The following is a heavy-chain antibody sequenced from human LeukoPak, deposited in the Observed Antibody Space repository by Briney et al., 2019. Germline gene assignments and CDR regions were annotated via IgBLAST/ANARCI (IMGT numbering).Heavy chain of an antibody. D-gene: IGHD1-26*01. CDR1: GGTFSSYA. CDR3: ARDRRVGATSYYYYYMDV. CDR2: ISAYNGNT. J-gene: IGHJ6*03. Sequence: ASVKVSCKASGGTFSSYAISWVGQAPGQGLEWMGWISAYNGNTNYAQKLQGRVTMTTDTSTSTAYMELRSLRSDDTAVYYCARDRRVGATSYYYYYMDVWGKGTTVTISS. V-gene: IGHV1-18*01.